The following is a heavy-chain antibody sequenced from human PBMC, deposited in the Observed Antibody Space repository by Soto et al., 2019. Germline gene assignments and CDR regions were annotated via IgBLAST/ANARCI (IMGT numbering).Heavy chain of an antibody. V-gene: IGHV3-30*02. J-gene: IGHJ6*02. CDR1: GFTFSSYG. CDR2: IWYDGSNK. D-gene: IGHD2-2*01. Sequence: GSLRLSCAASGFTFSSYGMHWVRQAPGKGLEWVAVIWYDGSNKYYADSVKGRFTISRDNSKNTLYLQMNSLRAEDTAVYYCAKGQHCSTTSCYFYFYGMDVWGQGTKVTVSS. CDR3: AKGQHCSTTSCYFYFYGMDV.